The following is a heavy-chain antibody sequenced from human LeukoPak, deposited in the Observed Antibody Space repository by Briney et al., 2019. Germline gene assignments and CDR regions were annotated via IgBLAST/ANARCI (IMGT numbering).Heavy chain of an antibody. CDR3: ARGLRGYSYGSGPVDY. CDR2: INHSGST. CDR1: GGSFSGYY. Sequence: SETLSLTCAVYGGSFSGYYWSWIRQPPGKGLEWIGEINHSGSTNYNPSLKSRVTISVDTSKNQFSLKLSSVTAADTAVYYCARGLRGYSYGSGPVDYRGQGTLVTVSS. J-gene: IGHJ4*02. D-gene: IGHD5-18*01. V-gene: IGHV4-34*01.